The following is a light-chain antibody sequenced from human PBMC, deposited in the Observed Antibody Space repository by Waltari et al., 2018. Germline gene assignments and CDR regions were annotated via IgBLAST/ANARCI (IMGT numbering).Light chain of an antibody. J-gene: IGLJ3*02. CDR1: RSNTGSNT. V-gene: IGLV1-44*01. CDR3: ATWDDSLTGVV. CDR2: TNN. Sequence: QSVLTQPPSVSGPPGQRVSITCSGSRSNTGSNTVTWYRQLPGTAPKLLISTNNLRPSGVPDRVSGAKSGTSASLAISGLQPEDEADYYCATWDDSLTGVVFGGGTKLTV.